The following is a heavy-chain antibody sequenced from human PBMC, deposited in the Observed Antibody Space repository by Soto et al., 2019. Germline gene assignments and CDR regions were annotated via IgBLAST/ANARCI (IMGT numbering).Heavy chain of an antibody. D-gene: IGHD3-3*01. V-gene: IGHV1-69*02. J-gene: IGHJ6*03. Sequence: GASVKLSCKASGGSFSSYTISCVRQAPGQGLEWMGRIIPILGIANYAQKFQGRVTITADKSTSTAYMELSSLRSEDTAVYYCARGEIRFLEWLHTYYYYYMDVWGKGTTVTVSS. CDR2: IIPILGIA. CDR1: GGSFSSYT. CDR3: ARGEIRFLEWLHTYYYYYMDV.